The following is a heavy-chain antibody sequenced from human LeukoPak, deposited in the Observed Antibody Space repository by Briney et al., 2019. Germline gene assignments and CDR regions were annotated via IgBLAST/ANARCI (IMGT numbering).Heavy chain of an antibody. CDR3: AQAPRSYYYDSSGPGD. J-gene: IGHJ4*02. CDR1: GFTFSSYS. CDR2: ISSSSSTI. Sequence: GGSLRLSCAASGFTFSSYSMNWVRQAPGKGLEWVSYISSSSSTIYYADSVKGRFTISRDNAKNSLYLQMNSLRAEDTAVYYCAQAPRSYYYDSSGPGDWGQGTLVTVSS. V-gene: IGHV3-48*04. D-gene: IGHD3-22*01.